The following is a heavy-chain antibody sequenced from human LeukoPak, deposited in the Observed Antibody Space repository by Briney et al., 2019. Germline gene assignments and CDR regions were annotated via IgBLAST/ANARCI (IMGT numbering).Heavy chain of an antibody. CDR2: INPNSGGT. V-gene: IGHV1-2*02. Sequence: ASVKVSCKASGYTFTGYYMHWVRQAPGQGLEWMGWINPNSGGTNYAQKFQGRVTMTSDRSISTAYMELSRLRSDDTAAYYCARSTTKYNSGWYYYYYMDVWGKGTTVTVSS. D-gene: IGHD6-19*01. J-gene: IGHJ6*03. CDR1: GYTFTGYY. CDR3: ARSTTKYNSGWYYYYYMDV.